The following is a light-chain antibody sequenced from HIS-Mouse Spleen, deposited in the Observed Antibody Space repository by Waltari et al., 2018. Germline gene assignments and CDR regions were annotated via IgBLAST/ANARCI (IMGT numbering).Light chain of an antibody. V-gene: IGKV1-9*01. J-gene: IGKJ1*01. CDR2: AAS. Sequence: DIQLTQSPSFLSASVGDRVTITCRASQGISSYLAWYQQKPGKAPKLLIYAASTLQRGVPSMLSGSGSGTEFTLTISSLQPEDFATYYCQQLNSYPPTFGQGTKVEIK. CDR1: QGISSY. CDR3: QQLNSYPPT.